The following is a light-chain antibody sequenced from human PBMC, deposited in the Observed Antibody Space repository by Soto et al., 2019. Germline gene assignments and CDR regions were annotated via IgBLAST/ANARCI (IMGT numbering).Light chain of an antibody. CDR2: DAS. V-gene: IGKV3-11*01. CDR1: QSVSSY. CDR3: DQRGSWPRGT. J-gene: IGKJ1*01. Sequence: EIVLTQSPATLSLSPGETATLSCRASQSVSSYLAWYQQKPGQAPRLLIYDASNRATGIPARFSGSGSGTDFTLTISSLEPEDFAVYYYDQRGSWPRGTFGQGTKVEIK.